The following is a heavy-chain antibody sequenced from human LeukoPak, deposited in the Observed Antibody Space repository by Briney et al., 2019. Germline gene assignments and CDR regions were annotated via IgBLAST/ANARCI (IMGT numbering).Heavy chain of an antibody. Sequence: GGSLRLSCAASGFTFSSYAMHWVRQAPGKGLEWVAVISYDGSNKYYADSVKGRFTISRDNSKNTLYLQMNSLRAEDTAVYYCARRFILNDAFDIWGQGTMVTVSS. CDR1: GFTFSSYA. CDR2: ISYDGSNK. J-gene: IGHJ3*02. CDR3: ARRFILNDAFDI. V-gene: IGHV3-30-3*01.